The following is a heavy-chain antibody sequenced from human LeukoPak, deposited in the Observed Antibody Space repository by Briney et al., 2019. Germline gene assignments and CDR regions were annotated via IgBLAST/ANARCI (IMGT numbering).Heavy chain of an antibody. CDR2: TYYRSKWYN. D-gene: IGHD6-13*01. J-gene: IGHJ3*01. CDR1: GDSVSSNSAA. Sequence: SQTLSLTCATSGDSVSSNSAAWSWIRQSPSRGLEWLGRTYYRSKWYNDYAVSVKSRITINPDTSKNQLSLQLNSMTPEDTAVYYCARGGLAAAGTDAFDFWGQGTMVTVSS. CDR3: ARGGLAAAGTDAFDF. V-gene: IGHV6-1*01.